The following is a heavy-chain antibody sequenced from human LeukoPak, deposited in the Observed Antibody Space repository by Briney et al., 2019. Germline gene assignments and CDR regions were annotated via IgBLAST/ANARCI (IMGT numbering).Heavy chain of an antibody. J-gene: IGHJ4*02. V-gene: IGHV1-2*02. CDR2: INPNSGGT. CDR1: GYTFTDYY. Sequence: ASVRVSCTASGYTFTDYYIHWVRQAPGQGLEWMGWINPNSGGTNYAQTFQGRVTLTRDTSISTAYMEMSSLRSDDTAVYYCANRPNYYGSGSRDYWGQGTLVTVSS. CDR3: ANRPNYYGSGSRDY. D-gene: IGHD3-10*01.